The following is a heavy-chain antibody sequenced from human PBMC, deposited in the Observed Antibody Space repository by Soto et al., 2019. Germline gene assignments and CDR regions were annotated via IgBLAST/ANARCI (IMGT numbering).Heavy chain of an antibody. Sequence: EVQLLESGGGLVQPGGSLRLSCAASGFTFSSYAMSWVRQAPGKGLEWVSAISGSGGSTYYADSVKGRFTISRDNSKNTLYLQMNSLRAEDTAVYYCAKDPGYGIAAAGRGWFDPWGQGTLVTVSS. CDR1: GFTFSSYA. CDR2: ISGSGGST. CDR3: AKDPGYGIAAAGRGWFDP. D-gene: IGHD6-13*01. J-gene: IGHJ5*02. V-gene: IGHV3-23*01.